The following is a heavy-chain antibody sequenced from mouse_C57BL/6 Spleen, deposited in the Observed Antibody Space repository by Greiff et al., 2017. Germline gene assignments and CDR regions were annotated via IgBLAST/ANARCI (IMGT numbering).Heavy chain of an antibody. J-gene: IGHJ1*03. CDR2: IYPGNSDT. Sequence: SGTVLARPGASVKMSCKTSGYTFTSYWMHWVKQRPGQGLEWIGAIYPGNSDTSYNQKFKGKAKLTAVTSASTAYMELSSLTNEDAAVYYCTRILYGSSYWYFDVWGTGTTVTVSS. D-gene: IGHD1-1*01. V-gene: IGHV1-5*01. CDR1: GYTFTSYW. CDR3: TRILYGSSYWYFDV.